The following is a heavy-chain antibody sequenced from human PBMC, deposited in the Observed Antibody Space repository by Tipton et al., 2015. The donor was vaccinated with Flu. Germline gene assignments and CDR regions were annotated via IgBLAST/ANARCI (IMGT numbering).Heavy chain of an antibody. Sequence: GLVKSSQTLSLTCAISGDNVSSNSATWNWIRLSPSRGLEWLGRTFYRSKWYNDYAVSVRGRITINPDTSRNQVSLQLNSVTPEGPAVYFCARDLIGGIGDDNRWFGPWGQGTLVTVSS. J-gene: IGHJ5*02. CDR3: ARDLIGGIGDDNRWFGP. D-gene: IGHD5-12*01. CDR2: TFYRSKWYN. CDR1: GDNVSSNSAT. V-gene: IGHV6-1*01.